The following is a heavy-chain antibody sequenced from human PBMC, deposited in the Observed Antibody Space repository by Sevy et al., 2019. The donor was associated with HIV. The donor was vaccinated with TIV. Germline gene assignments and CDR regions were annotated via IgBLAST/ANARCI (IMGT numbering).Heavy chain of an antibody. V-gene: IGHV3-30*18. CDR3: AKPGKFSGSYLDAFDI. D-gene: IGHD1-26*01. Sequence: GESLKISCAASGFTFSKYGMHWVRQAPGKGLEWVAVISYDGGNKYYADSVKGRFTISKDNFKNTLYLQMNSLRAEDTAIYYCAKPGKFSGSYLDAFDIWGQGTMVTVS. CDR2: ISYDGGNK. J-gene: IGHJ3*02. CDR1: GFTFSKYG.